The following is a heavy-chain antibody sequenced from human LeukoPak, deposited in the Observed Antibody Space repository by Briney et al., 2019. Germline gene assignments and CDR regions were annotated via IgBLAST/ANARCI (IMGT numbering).Heavy chain of an antibody. J-gene: IGHJ4*02. Sequence: ASVKVSCKASGYTFTSYAMNWVRQAPGQGLEWMGWINTNTGNPTYAQGFTGRFVFSLDTSVSTAYLQISSLKAEDTAVYYCARDQRFGESSALPLRYWGQGTLVTVSS. CDR1: GYTFTSYA. V-gene: IGHV7-4-1*02. CDR2: INTNTGNP. CDR3: ARDQRFGESSALPLRY. D-gene: IGHD3-10*01.